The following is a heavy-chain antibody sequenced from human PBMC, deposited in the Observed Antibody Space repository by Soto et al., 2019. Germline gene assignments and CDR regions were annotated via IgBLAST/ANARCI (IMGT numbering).Heavy chain of an antibody. CDR1: GGSISTYH. V-gene: IGHV4-59*01. D-gene: IGHD6-19*01. CDR2: IYYSGGT. J-gene: IGHJ5*02. Sequence: QVQLQESGPGLVKPSGTLSLTCTVSGGSISTYHWSWIRQPPGKGLEWIGYIYYSGGTNYNPSLQSAVTISPDTSRNLFSLKLRSVTAADTAVYYCTRGGGWLPDLWGQGTLVTVSS. CDR3: TRGGGWLPDL.